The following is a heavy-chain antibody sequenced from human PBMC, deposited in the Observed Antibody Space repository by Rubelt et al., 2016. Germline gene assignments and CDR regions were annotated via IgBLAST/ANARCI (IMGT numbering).Heavy chain of an antibody. J-gene: IGHJ4*02. CDR1: GGSVSSGSYY. CDR2: IYYSGST. V-gene: IGHV4-61*01. CDR3: ARGPSIAAALDY. Sequence: ESGPGLVKPSETLSLTCTVSGGSVSSGSYYWSWIRQPPGKGLEWIGYIYYSGSTNYNPSLKSRVTISVDTSKNQFSLKLSSVTAADTAVYYCARGPSIAAALDYWGQGTLVTVSS. D-gene: IGHD6-13*01.